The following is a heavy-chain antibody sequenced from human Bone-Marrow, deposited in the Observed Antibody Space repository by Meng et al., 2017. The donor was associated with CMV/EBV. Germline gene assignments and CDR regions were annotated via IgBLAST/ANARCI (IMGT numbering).Heavy chain of an antibody. J-gene: IGHJ4*02. V-gene: IGHV1-2*02. D-gene: IGHD6-6*01. CDR2: INPNSGGT. Sequence: ASVKVSCKASGYTFTGYYMHWVRQAPGQGLEWMEWINPNSGGTNYAQKFQGRVTMTRDTSISTAYMELSRLRSDDTAVYYCARGCIAALSAASLGYWGQGTLVTVSS. CDR1: GYTFTGYY. CDR3: ARGCIAALSAASLGY.